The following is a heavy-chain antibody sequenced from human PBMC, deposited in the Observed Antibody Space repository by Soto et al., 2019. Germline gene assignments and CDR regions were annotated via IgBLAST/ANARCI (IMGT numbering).Heavy chain of an antibody. J-gene: IGHJ4*02. D-gene: IGHD3-9*01. Sequence: GGSLRLSCAVSGFTFSSYWMSWVRQAPGKVLEWVALIWSDGTNKYYADSVKGRFTISRDNSKKTLYLHMNSLRADATAVYYCVRVFDTYYFDLWGQGNMVTVSS. V-gene: IGHV3-33*08. CDR1: GFTFSSYW. CDR3: VRVFDTYYFDL. CDR2: IWSDGTNK.